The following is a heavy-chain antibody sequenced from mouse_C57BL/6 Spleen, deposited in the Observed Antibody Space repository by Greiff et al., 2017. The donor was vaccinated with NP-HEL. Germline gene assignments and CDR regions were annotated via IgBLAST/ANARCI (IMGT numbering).Heavy chain of an antibody. CDR3: ARRLLLYAMDY. V-gene: IGHV1-80*01. J-gene: IGHJ4*01. D-gene: IGHD2-3*01. CDR2: IYPGDGDT. Sequence: QVQLQQSGAELVKPGASVKISCKASGYAFSSYWMNWVKQRPGKGLEWIGQIYPGDGDTNYNGKFKGKATLTADKSSSTAYMQLSSLTSEDSAVYFCARRLLLYAMDYWGQGTSVTVSS. CDR1: GYAFSSYW.